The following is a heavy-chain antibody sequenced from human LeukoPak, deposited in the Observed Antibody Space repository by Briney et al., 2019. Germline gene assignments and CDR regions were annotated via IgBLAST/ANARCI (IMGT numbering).Heavy chain of an antibody. CDR2: INPKSGGT. J-gene: IGHJ4*02. CDR3: ARDLYYFDSSGYYKRRGYYFDS. D-gene: IGHD3-22*01. CDR1: GYTFTGYY. Sequence: ASVKVSCKTSGYTFTGYYIHWVRQAPGQGLEWMGWINPKSGGTNNAQKFQGRVTMTRDTSVSTAYMDLSGLGSDDTAVYYCARDLYYFDSSGYYKRRGYYFDSWGQGTLVTVSS. V-gene: IGHV1-2*02.